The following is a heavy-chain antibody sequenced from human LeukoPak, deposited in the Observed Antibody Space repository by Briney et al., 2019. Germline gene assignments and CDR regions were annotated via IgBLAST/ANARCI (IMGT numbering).Heavy chain of an antibody. Sequence: GGSLRLSCAASGFTFSGSAMHWVRQAPGKGLEWVALISYDGSHIEYADSVKGRFTISRDNFKNTLYLQMSSLRAEDTAVYYCAKALWVAGYFDYWGQGTLVTVSS. V-gene: IGHV3-30*04. CDR1: GFTFSGSA. CDR3: AKALWVAGYFDY. J-gene: IGHJ4*02. D-gene: IGHD6-19*01. CDR2: ISYDGSHI.